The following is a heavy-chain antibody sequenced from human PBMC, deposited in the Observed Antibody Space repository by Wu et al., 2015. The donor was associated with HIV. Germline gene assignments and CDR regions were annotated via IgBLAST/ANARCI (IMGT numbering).Heavy chain of an antibody. CDR3: ATGEXSQLRLRVS. Sequence: QVHLVQSGAEVKKPRSSVKVSCKASGDTFSTSTFTWVRQTPGQGLQWMGGIIPIFGKANYARRLQGKVTITADESTSTVFMELRSLTSEDTAIYYXATGEXSQLRLRVSRGQGNPGPPSP. J-gene: IGHJ4*02. D-gene: IGHD2-2*01. CDR1: GDTFSTST. CDR2: IIPIFGKA. V-gene: IGHV1-69*12.